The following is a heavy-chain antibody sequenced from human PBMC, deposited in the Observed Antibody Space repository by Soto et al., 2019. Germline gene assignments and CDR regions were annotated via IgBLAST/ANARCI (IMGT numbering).Heavy chain of an antibody. CDR1: GGSISSGGYS. CDR3: AGGYCTNGVCYSIDY. CDR2: IYHSGST. D-gene: IGHD2-8*01. J-gene: IGHJ4*02. Sequence: SETLSLTCAVSGGSISSGGYSWSWIRQPPGKGLEWIGYIYHSGSTYYNPSLKSRVTISVDRSKNQFSLKLSSVTAADTAVYYCAGGYCTNGVCYSIDYWGQGTLVTVSS. V-gene: IGHV4-30-2*01.